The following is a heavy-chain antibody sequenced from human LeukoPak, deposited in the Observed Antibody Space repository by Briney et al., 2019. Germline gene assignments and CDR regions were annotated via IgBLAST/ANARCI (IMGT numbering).Heavy chain of an antibody. CDR1: GFTFSDYA. D-gene: IGHD1-7*01. V-gene: IGHV3-30-3*01. CDR2: ISKDGSDK. Sequence: QTGRSLRLSCAASGFTFSDYAMHWVRQAPGKGLEWVAVISKDGSDKYYPGSVRGRFTISRDNSKNTIYLQMDSLRAEDTAIYYCARDYWWNYDYWGPGTLVTVSS. CDR3: ARDYWWNYDY. J-gene: IGHJ4*02.